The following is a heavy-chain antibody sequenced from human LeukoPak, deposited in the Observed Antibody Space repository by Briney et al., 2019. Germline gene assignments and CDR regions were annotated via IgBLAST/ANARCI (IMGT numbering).Heavy chain of an antibody. V-gene: IGHV3-30*02. CDR1: GFTFSSYG. J-gene: IGHJ3*02. CDR3: AKASGSYWAAFDI. Sequence: GGSLRLSCAASGFTFSSYGMHWVRQAPGKGLEWVAFIRYDGSNKYYADSVKGRFTISRDNSKNTLYLQMNSLRAEDTAVYYCAKASGSYWAAFDIWGQGTMVTVSS. CDR2: IRYDGSNK. D-gene: IGHD1-26*01.